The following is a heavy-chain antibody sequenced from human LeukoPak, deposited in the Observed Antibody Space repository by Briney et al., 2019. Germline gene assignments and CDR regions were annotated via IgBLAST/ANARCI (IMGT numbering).Heavy chain of an antibody. CDR1: GFTFDDYT. D-gene: IGHD3-22*01. J-gene: IGHJ3*02. V-gene: IGHV3-43*01. CDR3: ANKRAYYYDSSGYDGAFDI. CDR2: ISGDGGST. Sequence: GGSLRLSCAASGFTFDDYTMHWVRQAPGKGLEWVSLISGDGGSTYYADSVKGRFTISRDNSKNSLYLQMNSLRTEDTALYYCANKRAYYYDSSGYDGAFDIWGQGTMVTVSS.